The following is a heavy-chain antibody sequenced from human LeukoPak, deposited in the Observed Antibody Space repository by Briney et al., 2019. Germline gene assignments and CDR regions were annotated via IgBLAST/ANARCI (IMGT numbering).Heavy chain of an antibody. CDR2: ISAYNGNT. CDR1: GYTFTSYG. V-gene: IGHV1-18*01. CDR3: ARNYYGSGSYYYFDY. D-gene: IGHD3-10*01. J-gene: IGHJ4*02. Sequence: ASVKVSCKASGYTFTSYGISWVRQAPGQGLEWMGWISAYNGNTNYAQKLQGRVTMTTDTSTSTAYMELRSLRSDDTAVYYCARNYYGSGSYYYFDYWGQGTLVTASS.